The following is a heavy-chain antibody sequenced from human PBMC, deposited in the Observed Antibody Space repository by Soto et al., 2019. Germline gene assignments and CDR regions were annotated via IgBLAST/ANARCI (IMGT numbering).Heavy chain of an antibody. V-gene: IGHV4-34*01. Sequence: SETLSLTCGVSGSLPVGSLSTYFWTWIRQTPGKGLEWIGYIYHSGSTYYNPSLKSRVTISVDRSKNQFSLKLSSVTAADTAVYYCARGDYYNWFDPWGQGTLVTVSS. CDR2: IYHSGST. CDR3: ARGDYYNWFDP. CDR1: GSLPVGSLSTYF. D-gene: IGHD4-17*01. J-gene: IGHJ5*02.